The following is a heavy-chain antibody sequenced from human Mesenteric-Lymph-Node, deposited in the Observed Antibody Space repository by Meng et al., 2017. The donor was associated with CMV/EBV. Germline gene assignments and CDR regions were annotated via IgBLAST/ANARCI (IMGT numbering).Heavy chain of an antibody. Sequence: SSEASGSPFTSSAMHWVRQAPGQMLEWMGWINVGNGNTKYSETFPGRVTITRDTSASTAYMELSSLRSEDTAVYYCARSYGSGTLDYWGQGTLVTVSS. J-gene: IGHJ4*02. D-gene: IGHD3-10*01. V-gene: IGHV1-3*01. CDR2: INVGNGNT. CDR1: GSPFTSSA. CDR3: ARSYGSGTLDY.